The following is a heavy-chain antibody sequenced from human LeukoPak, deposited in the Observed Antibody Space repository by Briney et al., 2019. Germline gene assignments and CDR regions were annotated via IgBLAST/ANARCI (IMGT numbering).Heavy chain of an antibody. CDR3: ARDLIAVYDY. Sequence: GGSLRLSCAASGFTFSDYWMHWVRRAPGKGLEWVANIKGDETEKYYVDSVKGRFTISRDNARNTLYLQMNSLRAEDTAVYYCARDLIAVYDYWGQGTLVTVSS. D-gene: IGHD6-19*01. CDR1: GFTFSDYW. J-gene: IGHJ4*02. V-gene: IGHV3-7*01. CDR2: IKGDETEK.